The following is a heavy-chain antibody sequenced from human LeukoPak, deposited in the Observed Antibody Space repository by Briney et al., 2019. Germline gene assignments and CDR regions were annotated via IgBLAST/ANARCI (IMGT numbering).Heavy chain of an antibody. CDR1: GFTFSNAW. J-gene: IGHJ4*02. D-gene: IGHD2-2*01. CDR2: IKSKTDGGTT. Sequence: PGGSLRLSCAASGFTFSNAWMSWVRQAPGKRLEWVGRIKSKTDGGTTDYAAPVKGRFTISRDDSKNTLYLQMNSLKTEDTAAYYCTTVYCSSTSCYVASDYWGQGTLVTVSS. CDR3: TTVYCSSTSCYVASDY. V-gene: IGHV3-15*01.